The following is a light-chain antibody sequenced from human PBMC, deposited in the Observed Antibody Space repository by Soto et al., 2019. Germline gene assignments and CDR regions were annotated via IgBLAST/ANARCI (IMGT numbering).Light chain of an antibody. Sequence: QSALTQPASVSGSPGQSITISCTGTNSDVGNYNIVSWYQQHPGKAPKLMIYEGSNRPSWISDRFSGSKSGNTASLTISGLQAEDEAYYYCCSYATFSTIFGGGTQLTVL. V-gene: IGLV2-23*01. CDR1: NSDVGNYNI. CDR2: EGS. CDR3: CSYATFSTI. J-gene: IGLJ2*01.